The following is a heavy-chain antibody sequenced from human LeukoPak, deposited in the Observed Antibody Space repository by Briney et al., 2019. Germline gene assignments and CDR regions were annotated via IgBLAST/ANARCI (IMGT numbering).Heavy chain of an antibody. V-gene: IGHV3-11*01. CDR1: GFTFSDYY. CDR2: TSAGGSTI. D-gene: IGHD6-13*01. J-gene: IGHJ4*02. Sequence: GGSLRLSCAASGFTFSDYYMTWIRQAPGKGLEWVSYTSAGGSTIYYADSVKGRFTISRDNAKNSLYLQMNSLRAEDTAVYYCARDRPRLATTSTWGIDYWGQGTLVTVSS. CDR3: ARDRPRLATTSTWGIDY.